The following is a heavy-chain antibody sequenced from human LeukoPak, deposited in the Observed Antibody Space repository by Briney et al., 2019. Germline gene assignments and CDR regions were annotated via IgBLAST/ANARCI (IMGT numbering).Heavy chain of an antibody. D-gene: IGHD1-26*01. CDR2: IYPGDSDT. J-gene: IGHJ4*02. CDR1: GYAFTSYY. CDR3: ARAGYSGFDY. Sequence: ASVKVSCKASGYAFTSYYMHWVRQAPGQGLEWMGIIYPGDSDTRYSPSFQGQVTISADKSISTAHLQWSSLKASDTAMYYCARAGYSGFDYWGQGTLVTVSS. V-gene: IGHV5-51*01.